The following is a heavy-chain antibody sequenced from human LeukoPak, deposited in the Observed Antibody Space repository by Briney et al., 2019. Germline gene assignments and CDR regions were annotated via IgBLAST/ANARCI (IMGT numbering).Heavy chain of an antibody. Sequence: GASVKVSCKASGYTFIGYYMHWVRQAPGQGLEWMGWINPNSGGTNYAQKFQGRVTMTRDRSISTAYMELSRLRSDDTAVYYCVKDRTIRSFDSWGQGTLVTVSS. CDR3: VKDRTIRSFDS. CDR2: INPNSGGT. D-gene: IGHD1-14*01. CDR1: GYTFIGYY. V-gene: IGHV1-2*02. J-gene: IGHJ4*02.